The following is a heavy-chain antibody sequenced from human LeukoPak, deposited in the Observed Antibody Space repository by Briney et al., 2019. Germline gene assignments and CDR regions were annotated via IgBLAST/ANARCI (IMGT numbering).Heavy chain of an antibody. J-gene: IGHJ4*02. CDR1: GFTFSRYW. D-gene: IGHD5-12*01. CDR2: IDGDGSST. CDR3: ARGYSGYFYY. V-gene: IGHV3-74*01. Sequence: GGSLRLSCAASGFTFSRYWMQWVRQAPWKGLVWVSRIDGDGSSTNYADSVKGRFTISRDNAKNTLYLQMNSLRAEDTAVYYCARGYSGYFYYWGQGTLVTVSS.